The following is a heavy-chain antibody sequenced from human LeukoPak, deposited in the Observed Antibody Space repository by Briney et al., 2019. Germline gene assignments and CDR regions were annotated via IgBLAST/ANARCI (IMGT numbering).Heavy chain of an antibody. V-gene: IGHV5-51*01. CDR3: ARSTIMITFGGVIVPFDY. J-gene: IGHJ4*02. CDR1: GYSFTSYW. D-gene: IGHD3-16*02. CDR2: IYPGDSDT. Sequence: GESLKISCKGSGYSFTSYWIGWVRQMPGKGLEWMGIIYPGDSDTRYSPSFQGQVTISADKSISTAYLQWSSLKASDTAMYYCARSTIMITFGGVIVPFDYWGQGTLVTVSS.